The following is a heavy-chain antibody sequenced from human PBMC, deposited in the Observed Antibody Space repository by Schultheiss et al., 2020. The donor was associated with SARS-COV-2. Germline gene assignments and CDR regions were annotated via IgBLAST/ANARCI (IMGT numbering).Heavy chain of an antibody. CDR2: ISYDGSNK. CDR3: VGAKPDLDY. CDR1: GFTFSSYA. Sequence: GGSLRLSCAASGFTFSSYAMHWVRQAPGKGLEWVAVISYDGSNKYYADSVKGRFTISRDNSKNTLYLQMNSLRAEDTAVYFCVGAKPDLDYWGQGTLVTVSS. V-gene: IGHV3-30-3*01. J-gene: IGHJ4*02.